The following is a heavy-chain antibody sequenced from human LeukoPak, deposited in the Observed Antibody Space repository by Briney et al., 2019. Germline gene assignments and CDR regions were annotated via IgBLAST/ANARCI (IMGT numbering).Heavy chain of an antibody. CDR3: ARWVPRTRPHAFDI. Sequence: GGSLRLSCAASGFTFSSYSMNWVRQAPGKGLELVSSISSSSSYIYYADSVKGRFTISRDNAKNSLYLQMNSLRAEDTAVYYCARWVPRTRPHAFDIWGQGTMVTVSS. D-gene: IGHD1-1*01. J-gene: IGHJ3*02. CDR2: ISSSSSYI. CDR1: GFTFSSYS. V-gene: IGHV3-21*01.